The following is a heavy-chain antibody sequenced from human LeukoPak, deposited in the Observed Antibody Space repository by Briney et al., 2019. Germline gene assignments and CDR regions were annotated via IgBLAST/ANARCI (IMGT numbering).Heavy chain of an antibody. CDR1: GFSLITSGVG. Sequence: SGPTLVNPTQTLTLTCTFSGFSLITSGVGVGWIRQPPVKALEWLALIYWDDDKRYSPSLKSRLTITKDTSKNQVVLTMTNMDPVDTATYYCAHTQTVGGCYPYNWFDPWGQGTLVTVSS. CDR2: IYWDDDK. CDR3: AHTQTVGGCYPYNWFDP. J-gene: IGHJ5*02. V-gene: IGHV2-5*02. D-gene: IGHD2-15*01.